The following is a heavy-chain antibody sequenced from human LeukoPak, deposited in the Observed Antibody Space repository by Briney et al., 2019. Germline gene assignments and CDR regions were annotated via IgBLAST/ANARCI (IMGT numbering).Heavy chain of an antibody. D-gene: IGHD6-6*01. V-gene: IGHV4-4*09. J-gene: IGHJ4*02. Sequence: SETLCLTCTVSGGSISSYYWSWIRQPPGKGLEWIGYIHSSGSTNYNPSLKSRVSISVATSRSQFYLKLSSVTAADTAVYYCARLTRLSSSPDRYYFDYWGQGTLVTVSS. CDR1: GGSISSYY. CDR3: ARLTRLSSSPDRYYFDY. CDR2: IHSSGST.